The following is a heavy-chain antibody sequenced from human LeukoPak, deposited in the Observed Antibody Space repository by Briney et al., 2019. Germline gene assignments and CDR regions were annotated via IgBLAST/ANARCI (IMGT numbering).Heavy chain of an antibody. J-gene: IGHJ3*02. CDR3: ARNEGIGVFDI. CDR2: IHHTGYT. CDR1: GGSISSYY. D-gene: IGHD6-13*01. V-gene: IGHV4-34*01. Sequence: SETLSLTCTVSGGSISSYYWSWVRQTPGKGLECIAEIHHTGYTNYNPSLKSRVTISLDTSKNQISLNLSSVTAADTAVYYCARNEGIGVFDIWGQGTTVIVSS.